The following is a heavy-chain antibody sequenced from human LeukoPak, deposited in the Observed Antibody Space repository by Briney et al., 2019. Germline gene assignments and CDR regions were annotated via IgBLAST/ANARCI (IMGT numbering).Heavy chain of an antibody. V-gene: IGHV7-4-1*02. CDR2: INTNTGNP. J-gene: IGHJ6*02. CDR1: GYTFTGYY. CDR3: ARFGGYGDYAADYGMDV. Sequence: ASVKVSCKASGYTFTGYYMHWVRQAPGQGLEWMGWINTNTGNPTYAQGFTGRFVFSLDTSVSTAYLQISSLKAEDTAVYYCARFGGYGDYAADYGMDVWGQGTTVTVSS. D-gene: IGHD4-17*01.